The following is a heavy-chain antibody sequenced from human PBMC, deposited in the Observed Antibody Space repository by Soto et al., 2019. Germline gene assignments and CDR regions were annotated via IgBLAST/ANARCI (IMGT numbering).Heavy chain of an antibody. D-gene: IGHD2-21*02. Sequence: SVKVSCKASGGTFSSYAISWVRQAPGQGLEWVGGIIPIFGTANYAQKFQGRVTITADESTSTAYMELSSLRSEDTAVYYCARGCGGDCYSYYYYGMDVWGQGTTVTVSS. V-gene: IGHV1-69*13. CDR2: IIPIFGTA. CDR1: GGTFSSYA. CDR3: ARGCGGDCYSYYYYGMDV. J-gene: IGHJ6*02.